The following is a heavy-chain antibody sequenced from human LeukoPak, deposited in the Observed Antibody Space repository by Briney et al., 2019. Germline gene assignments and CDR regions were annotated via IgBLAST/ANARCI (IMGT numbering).Heavy chain of an antibody. CDR2: ISSSGSTI. J-gene: IGHJ5*02. CDR3: ATDLIHYYASGAKT. V-gene: IGHV3-11*04. CDR1: GFTFSDYY. Sequence: GGSLRLSCAASGFTFSDYYMSWIRQAPGKGLEWVSYISSSGSTIYYADSLKGRFTISRDNAKNSLSLQMNSLRVEDSAVYYCATDLIHYYASGAKTWGQGTLVTVSS. D-gene: IGHD3-10*01.